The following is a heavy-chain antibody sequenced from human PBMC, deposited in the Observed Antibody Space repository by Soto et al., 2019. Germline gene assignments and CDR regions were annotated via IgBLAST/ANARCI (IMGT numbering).Heavy chain of an antibody. J-gene: IGHJ4*02. CDR2: INAGNGNT. CDR3: ARGSGCYPPFDY. CDR1: GYTFTSYA. D-gene: IGHD6-19*01. Sequence: QVQLVQSGAEEKKPGASVKVSCKASGYTFTSYAMHWVRQAPGQRLEWMGWINAGNGNTKYSQKFQGRVTITRDPSASTSYMELCSLSSEDTTVYYCARGSGCYPPFDYWGQGTLVTVSS. V-gene: IGHV1-3*05.